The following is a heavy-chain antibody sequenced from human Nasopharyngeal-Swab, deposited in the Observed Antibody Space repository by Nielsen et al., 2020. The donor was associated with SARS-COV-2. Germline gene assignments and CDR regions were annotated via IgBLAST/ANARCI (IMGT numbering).Heavy chain of an antibody. CDR3: ARGGDPREVVAATDCFDP. Sequence: WGRQATGQGLEWMGIINPGGGSARYSQNFQGRVTMTRDTSTSTVYMELSSLRSEDTAVYYCARGGDPREVVAATDCFDPWGQGTLVTVSS. J-gene: IGHJ5*02. CDR2: INPGGGSA. D-gene: IGHD2-15*01. V-gene: IGHV1-46*01.